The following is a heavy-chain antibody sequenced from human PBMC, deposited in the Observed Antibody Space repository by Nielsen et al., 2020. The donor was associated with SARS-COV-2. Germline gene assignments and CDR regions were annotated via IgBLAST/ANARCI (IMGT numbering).Heavy chain of an antibody. CDR2: ISFDGSNT. CDR3: AKSNVVRGIIGYYFEY. J-gene: IGHJ4*02. Sequence: GESLKISCAASGFTFSSFGMYWVRQAPGKGLEWVAVISFDGSNTHYADSVKGRFTISRDNFKNTLYLQMNSLRTEDTAVYYCAKSNVVRGIIGYYFEYWGRGTAVNVSS. CDR1: GFTFSSFG. V-gene: IGHV3-30*18. D-gene: IGHD3-10*01.